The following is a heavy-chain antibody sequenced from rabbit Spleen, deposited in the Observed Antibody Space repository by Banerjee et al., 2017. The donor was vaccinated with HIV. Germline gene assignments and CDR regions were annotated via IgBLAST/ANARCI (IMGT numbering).Heavy chain of an antibody. Sequence: QLKESGGGLVQPGGSLKLSCKASGFDFSKYYMTWVRQAPGKGLEWIGYIDPVFGTTHYASWVNGRFTISSDNAQNTVDLQLNSLTAADTATYFCARDPYSYDDYGDYPFNLWGQGTLVTVS. D-gene: IGHD2-1*01. CDR3: ARDPYSYDDYGDYPFNL. CDR2: IDPVFGTT. V-gene: IGHV1S7*01. J-gene: IGHJ4*01. CDR1: GFDFSKYY.